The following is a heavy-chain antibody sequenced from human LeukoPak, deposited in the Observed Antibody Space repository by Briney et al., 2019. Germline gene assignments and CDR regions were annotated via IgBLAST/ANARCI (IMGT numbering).Heavy chain of an antibody. V-gene: IGHV3-7*01. CDR3: ARERGLYYDYVWGSYRPAHFDY. D-gene: IGHD3-16*02. CDR2: IKQDGSEK. CDR1: GFTFSSYW. Sequence: GGSLRLSXAASGFTFSSYWMSWVRQAPGKGLEWVANIKQDGSEKYYVDSVKGRFTISRDNAKNSLYLQMNSLRAEDTAVYYCARERGLYYDYVWGSYRPAHFDYWGQGTLVTVSS. J-gene: IGHJ4*02.